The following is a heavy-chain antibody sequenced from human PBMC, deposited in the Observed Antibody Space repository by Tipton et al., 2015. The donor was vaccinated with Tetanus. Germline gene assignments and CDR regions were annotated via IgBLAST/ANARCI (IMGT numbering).Heavy chain of an antibody. D-gene: IGHD1-26*01. V-gene: IGHV3-23*01. J-gene: IGHJ4*02. CDR2: ISGSGGST. CDR3: ARDIRLVGATLYFDY. CDR1: GFTFSSYA. Sequence: SLRLSCAASGFTFSSYAMTWVRQAPGKGLEWVSTISGSGGSTYYADSVKGRFTISRDNSKNTLYLQMHSLRAEDTAVYYCARDIRLVGATLYFDYWGQGALVTVS.